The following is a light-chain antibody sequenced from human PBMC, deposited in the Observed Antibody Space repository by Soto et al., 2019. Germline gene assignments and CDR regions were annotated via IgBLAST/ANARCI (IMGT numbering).Light chain of an antibody. CDR2: GAS. Sequence: EIVLTQSPGTLSLSPGERATLTCRASQSVSSSYLAWYQQKPGQAPRLLIYGASSRATGIPGRFSGSGSGIHFTLTISRLEPEHFAVYYCQQYGRSPFTFGPGTKVDIK. V-gene: IGKV3-20*01. J-gene: IGKJ3*01. CDR1: QSVSSSY. CDR3: QQYGRSPFT.